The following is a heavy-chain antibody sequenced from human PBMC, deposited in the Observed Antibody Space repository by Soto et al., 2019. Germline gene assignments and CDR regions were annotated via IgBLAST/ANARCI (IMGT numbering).Heavy chain of an antibody. CDR1: DGTIIGYD. J-gene: IGHJ4*02. Sequence: SETLAVSCAVSDGTIIGYDWRWIRHPAGKGLEWIGRIYTSGSTNYNPSLKSRVTMSVDTSKNQFSLKLSSVTAADTAVYYCARFGELPGYYLDYWGQGTLVTVSA. D-gene: IGHD3-10*01. CDR2: IYTSGST. V-gene: IGHV4-4*07. CDR3: ARFGELPGYYLDY.